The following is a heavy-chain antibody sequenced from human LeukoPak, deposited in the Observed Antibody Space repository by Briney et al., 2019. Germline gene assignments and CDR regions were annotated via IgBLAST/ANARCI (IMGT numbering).Heavy chain of an antibody. D-gene: IGHD1-26*01. Sequence: ASVKVSCKASGYTFTSYDINWVRQATGQGLEWMGWMNPNSGNTGYAQKFQGRVTITRNTSISTAYMELSSLRSEDTAVYYCAKDSGSYTGFDYWGQGTLVTVSS. J-gene: IGHJ4*02. V-gene: IGHV1-8*03. CDR2: MNPNSGNT. CDR1: GYTFTSYD. CDR3: AKDSGSYTGFDY.